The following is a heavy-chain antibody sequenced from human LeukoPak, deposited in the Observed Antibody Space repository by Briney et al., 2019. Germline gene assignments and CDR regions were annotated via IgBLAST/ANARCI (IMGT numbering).Heavy chain of an antibody. CDR1: GYTFTGYY. V-gene: IGHV1-2*02. D-gene: IGHD1-26*01. CDR2: INPNSGGT. J-gene: IGHJ6*03. CDR3: ASEHLSGSSAYYYYYMDV. Sequence: ASVKVSCKASGYTFTGYYIHWVRQAPGQGLEWMGWINPNSGGTNYAQKFQGRVTMTRDTSISTAYMELSRLRSDDTAVYYCASEHLSGSSAYYYYYMDVWGKGTTVTVSS.